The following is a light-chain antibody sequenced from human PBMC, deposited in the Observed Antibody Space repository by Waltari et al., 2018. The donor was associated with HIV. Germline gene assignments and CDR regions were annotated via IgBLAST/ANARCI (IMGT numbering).Light chain of an antibody. CDR2: DTS. CDR1: TGAVTSGHY. J-gene: IGLJ2*01. CDR3: LLSYSGGRPVV. V-gene: IGLV7-46*01. Sequence: QAVVTQEPSLTVSPGGTVTLTCGSSTGAVTSGHYPYWLHQKPGQAPRTLIYDTSNKHPWPLARFLCSLIGGKGALDLSGARLEQGAEYYCLLSYSGGRPVVFGGGTKLTVL.